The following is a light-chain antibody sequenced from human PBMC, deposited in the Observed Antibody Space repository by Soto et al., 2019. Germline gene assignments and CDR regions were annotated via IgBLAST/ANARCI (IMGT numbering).Light chain of an antibody. Sequence: QSVLTQSPSASGTPGQRVSISCSGSSSNIGSNTVHWYQHLPGTAPTLLIYNYNQRPSGVPDRFSGSKSGTSASLAISGLQSEDEADYYCAAWDDSLKGLVFGGGTQLTVL. V-gene: IGLV1-44*01. CDR3: AAWDDSLKGLV. J-gene: IGLJ2*01. CDR2: NYN. CDR1: SSNIGSNT.